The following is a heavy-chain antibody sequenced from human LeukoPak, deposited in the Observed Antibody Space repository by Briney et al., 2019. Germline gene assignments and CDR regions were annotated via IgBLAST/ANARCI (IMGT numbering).Heavy chain of an antibody. CDR2: SNPNSGDT. J-gene: IGHJ4*02. D-gene: IGHD4-11*01. V-gene: IGHV1-2*02. CDR3: ARVSDYTWDY. Sequence: GASVKVSCKASGYTFTDYYMHWVRQAPGQGLEWMGWSNPNSGDTNYAQKFQGRVTMTTDTSMTTAYMELRRLRSDDTAVYYCARVSDYTWDYWGQGTLVTVSS. CDR1: GYTFTDYY.